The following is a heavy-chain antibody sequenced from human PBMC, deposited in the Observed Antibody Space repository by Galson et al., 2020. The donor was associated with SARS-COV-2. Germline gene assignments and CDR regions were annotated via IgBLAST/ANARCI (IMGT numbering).Heavy chain of an antibody. V-gene: IGHV3-30*04. CDR3: ARPGLSHEGYYYYGMDV. CDR1: GFTFSSYA. Sequence: GGSLSLSCAASGFTFSSYAMHWVRQAPGKGLEWVAVISYDGSNKYYADSVKGRFTISRDNSKNTLYLQMNSLRAEDTAVYYCARPGLSHEGYYYYGMDVWGQGTTVTVSS. J-gene: IGHJ6*02. CDR2: ISYDGSNK.